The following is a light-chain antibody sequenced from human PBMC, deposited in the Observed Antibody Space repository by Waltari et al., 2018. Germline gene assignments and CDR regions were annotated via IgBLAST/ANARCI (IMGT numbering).Light chain of an antibody. CDR3: QQYYNWLGT. J-gene: IGKJ1*01. CDR2: GAS. Sequence: EIVMTQSPATLSVFPGERATLSCRASQSIRSNLAWYQHKPGQAPRLLIYGASTRATGIPARCSGSGSGTEFTLTISSLQSEDFAVYFCQQYYNWLGTFGQGTKVEIK. V-gene: IGKV3-15*01. CDR1: QSIRSN.